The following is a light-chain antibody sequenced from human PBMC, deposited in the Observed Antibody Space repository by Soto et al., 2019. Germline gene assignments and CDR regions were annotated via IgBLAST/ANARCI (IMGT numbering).Light chain of an antibody. V-gene: IGLV1-47*01. J-gene: IGLJ3*02. CDR3: AAWDDSLSGWV. CDR1: SSNIGSNY. Sequence: QSVLTQPPSASGTPGQRVTISCSGSSSNIGSNYVYWYQQLPGTAPKLLIYRNNQRPSGVPDRFSGSKSSTSASLAISGLRSDDEADYYCAAWDDSLSGWVFGGGTQLTVL. CDR2: RNN.